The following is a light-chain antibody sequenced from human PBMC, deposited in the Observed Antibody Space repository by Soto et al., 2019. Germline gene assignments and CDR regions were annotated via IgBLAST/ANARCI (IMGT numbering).Light chain of an antibody. V-gene: IGLV3-1*01. CDR2: QDS. CDR3: QAWDSSTGVV. Sequence: SYELTQPPSVSVSPGQTASITCSGDKLGDKYACWYQQKPGQSPVLVIYQDSKRPSGIPERFSGSNSGNTATLTIRGTQAMDEADYYCQAWDSSTGVVFGGGTKVTVL. CDR1: KLGDKY. J-gene: IGLJ2*01.